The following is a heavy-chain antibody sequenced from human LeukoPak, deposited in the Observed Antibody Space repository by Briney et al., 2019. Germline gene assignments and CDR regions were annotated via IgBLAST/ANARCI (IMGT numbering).Heavy chain of an antibody. D-gene: IGHD3-16*01. V-gene: IGHV3-53*01. CDR2: IYTDGTT. Sequence: PGGSLRLSRAASGFTINDNYMTWVRQAPGKGLDWVSFIYTDGTTVYADSVKGRFTLSRDDSKNILFLQINSLRAEDTAVYYCARATQLWESKHFYYYYYLDVWGKGTTVTVSS. CDR1: GFTINDNY. J-gene: IGHJ6*03. CDR3: ARATQLWESKHFYYYYYLDV.